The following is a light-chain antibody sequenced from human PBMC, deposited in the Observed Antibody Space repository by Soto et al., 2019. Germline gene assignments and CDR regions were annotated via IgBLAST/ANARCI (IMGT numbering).Light chain of an antibody. CDR1: SSDVGGYNY. J-gene: IGLJ1*01. CDR2: EVR. CDR3: TSYTSSSAFV. V-gene: IGLV2-14*01. Sequence: QSALTQPASVSGSPGQSITISCTGTSSDVGGYNYVSWYQQHPGKAPKLMIYEVRNRPSGVSNRFSGSKSGNRASLTISGLQAEDESDYYCTSYTSSSAFVFGTGTKVTVL.